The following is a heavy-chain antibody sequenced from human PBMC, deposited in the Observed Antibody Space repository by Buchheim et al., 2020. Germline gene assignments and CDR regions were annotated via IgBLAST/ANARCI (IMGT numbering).Heavy chain of an antibody. CDR2: ISCSGGST. V-gene: IGHV3-23*01. CDR3: AKSLIRYCSGGSCYSDY. D-gene: IGHD2-15*01. Sequence: EVQLLESGGGLVQPGGSLRLSCAASGFTFSSYAMSWVRQAPGKGLEWVSAISCSGGSTYYADSVKGRFTISRDNSKNTLYLQMNILIAEDTAVYYCAKSLIRYCSGGSCYSDYWGQGTL. J-gene: IGHJ4*02. CDR1: GFTFSSYA.